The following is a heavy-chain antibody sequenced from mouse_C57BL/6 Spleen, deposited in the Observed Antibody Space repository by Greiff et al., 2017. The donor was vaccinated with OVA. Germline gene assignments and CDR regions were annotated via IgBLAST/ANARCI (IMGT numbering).Heavy chain of an antibody. Sequence: QVQLQQSGAELVMPGASVKLSCKASGYTFTSYWMHWVKQRPGQGLEWIGEIDPSDSYTNYNQKFKGKSTLTVDKSSSTAYMQLSSLTSEDSAVYYCARAGYYDERAWFAYWGQGTLVTVSA. D-gene: IGHD2-4*01. CDR2: IDPSDSYT. CDR3: ARAGYYDERAWFAY. J-gene: IGHJ3*01. CDR1: GYTFTSYW. V-gene: IGHV1-69*01.